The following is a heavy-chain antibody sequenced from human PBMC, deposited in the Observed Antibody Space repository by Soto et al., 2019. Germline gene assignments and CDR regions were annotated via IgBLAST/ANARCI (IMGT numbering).Heavy chain of an antibody. J-gene: IGHJ3*02. D-gene: IGHD3-10*01. Sequence: EVQLVESGGGLVKPGGSLRLSCAASGFTFSSYSMNWVRQAPGKGLEWVSSISSSSSYIYYADSVKGRFTISRDNAKNSLYLQMNSLRAEDTAVYYCARWASSLNYYGSGSYSDAFDIWGQGTMVTVSS. CDR1: GFTFSSYS. CDR3: ARWASSLNYYGSGSYSDAFDI. CDR2: ISSSSSYI. V-gene: IGHV3-21*01.